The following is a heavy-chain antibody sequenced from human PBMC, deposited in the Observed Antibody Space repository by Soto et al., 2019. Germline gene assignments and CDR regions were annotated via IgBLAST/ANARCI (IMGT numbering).Heavy chain of an antibody. Sequence: GASVKVSCKASGYTFTSYGISWVRQAPGQGLEWMGWISAYNGNTNYAQKLQGRVTMTTDTSTSTAYMELRSLRSDDTAVYYCARESVGYYDFWNNNWFDPWGQGTLVTVSS. CDR3: ARESVGYYDFWNNNWFDP. D-gene: IGHD3-3*01. CDR2: ISAYNGNT. V-gene: IGHV1-18*01. CDR1: GYTFTSYG. J-gene: IGHJ5*02.